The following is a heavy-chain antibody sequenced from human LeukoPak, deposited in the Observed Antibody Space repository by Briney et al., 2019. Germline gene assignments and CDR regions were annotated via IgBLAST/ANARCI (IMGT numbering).Heavy chain of an antibody. CDR2: IYYSGST. J-gene: IGHJ5*02. Sequence: ETLSLTCTVPGGSISSYYWSWIRQPPGKGLEWIGYIYYSGSTNYNPSLKSRVTISVDTSKNQFSLKLSSVTAADTAVYYCAREYSSGPGQFDPWGQGTLVTVSS. CDR1: GGSISSYY. D-gene: IGHD6-19*01. V-gene: IGHV4-59*01. CDR3: AREYSSGPGQFDP.